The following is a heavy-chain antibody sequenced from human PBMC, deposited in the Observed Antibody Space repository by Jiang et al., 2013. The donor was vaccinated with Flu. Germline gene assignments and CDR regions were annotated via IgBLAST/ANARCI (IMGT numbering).Heavy chain of an antibody. J-gene: IGHJ1*01. CDR2: ISGSGDRT. CDR1: GFTFSNFA. CDR3: ARDICAFCWGPPEH. Sequence: QLLESGGGLVQPGGSLRLSCAASGFTFSNFAMSWLRQAPGKGLEWVSAISGSGDRTYFADSVEGRSTISRDNSKNTLYLQLNTLRAEDTAVYYCARDICAFCWGPPEHWGLGTLVIVSS. D-gene: IGHD3-16*01. V-gene: IGHV3-23*01.